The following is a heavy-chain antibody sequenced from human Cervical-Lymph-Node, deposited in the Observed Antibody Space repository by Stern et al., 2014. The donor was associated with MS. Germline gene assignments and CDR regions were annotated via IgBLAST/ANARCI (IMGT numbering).Heavy chain of an antibody. J-gene: IGHJ2*01. CDR1: GYNFVGYW. V-gene: IGHV5-51*01. D-gene: IGHD6-13*01. CDR2: IYPDDSDT. CDR3: ARHTAGDWYFDL. Sequence: EVQLVESGAEVIKPGESLKISCKGFGYNFVGYWIGWVRQMPGKGLGWKATIYPDDSDTRYSPSFRGQVTVSVDKSIDTAYLQLSSLKATDTGMYFCARHTAGDWYFDLWGRGTLVTVSS.